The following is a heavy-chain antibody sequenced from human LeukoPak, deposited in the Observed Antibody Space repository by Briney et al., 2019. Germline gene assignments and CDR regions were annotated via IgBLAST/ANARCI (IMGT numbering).Heavy chain of an antibody. Sequence: GASVKVSCKASGYTFTNYGISWVRQAPGQGLEWMAWISAYNGDTRYAQKFQGRVNLTTETSTTTAYMELRNLRSDDTAVYYCARDACVSCGGDCCHDPWGQGTLVTVSS. CDR2: ISAYNGDT. CDR3: ARDACVSCGGDCCHDP. J-gene: IGHJ5*02. CDR1: GYTFTNYG. D-gene: IGHD2-21*02. V-gene: IGHV1-18*01.